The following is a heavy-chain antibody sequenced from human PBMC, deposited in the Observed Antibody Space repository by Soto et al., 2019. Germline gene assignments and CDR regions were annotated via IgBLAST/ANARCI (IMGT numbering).Heavy chain of an antibody. CDR1: GYTFTSCA. D-gene: IGHD6-19*01. CDR3: ARGDSSGWYIGFDP. Sequence: GASVKVSCKASGYTFTSCAMHWVRQAPGQRLEWMGWINAGNGNTKYSQKFQGWVTMTRDTSISTAYMELSRLRSDDTAVYYCARGDSSGWYIGFDPWGQGTLVTVSS. CDR2: INAGNGNT. J-gene: IGHJ5*02. V-gene: IGHV1-3*01.